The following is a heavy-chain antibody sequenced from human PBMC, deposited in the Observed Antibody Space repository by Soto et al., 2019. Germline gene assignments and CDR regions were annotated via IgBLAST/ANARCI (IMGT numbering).Heavy chain of an antibody. CDR3: AKGGSAVVPIYYYGMDV. J-gene: IGHJ6*02. CDR2: ISYDGSNK. D-gene: IGHD3-10*01. V-gene: IGHV3-30*18. CDR1: GFTFSTYG. Sequence: QVQLVESGGGVVQPGRSLRLSCAASGFTFSTYGMHWVRQAPGKGLEWVAVISYDGSNKYYADSVKGRFTISRDNSKNTLYLQMNSLRGEDTAVYYCAKGGSAVVPIYYYGMDVWGQGTTVTVSS.